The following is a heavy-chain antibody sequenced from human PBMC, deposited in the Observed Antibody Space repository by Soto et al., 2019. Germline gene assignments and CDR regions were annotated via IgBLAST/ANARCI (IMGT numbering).Heavy chain of an antibody. CDR2: ISGSGGST. Sequence: GGSLRLSCAASGFTFSSYAMSWVRQAPGKGLEWVSAISGSGGSTYYAGSVKGRFTISRDNSKNTLYLQMNSLRAEDTAVYYCAKDPYVDTAMVYYFDYWGQGTLVTVSS. CDR1: GFTFSSYA. J-gene: IGHJ4*02. CDR3: AKDPYVDTAMVYYFDY. D-gene: IGHD5-18*01. V-gene: IGHV3-23*01.